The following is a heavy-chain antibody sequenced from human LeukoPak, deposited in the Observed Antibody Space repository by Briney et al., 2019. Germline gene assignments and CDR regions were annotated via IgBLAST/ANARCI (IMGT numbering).Heavy chain of an antibody. CDR3: ARDTDGYRFDY. D-gene: IGHD5-24*01. CDR2: IYYSGST. Sequence: SETLSLTCTVSGGSISSSSYYWGWIRQPPGKGLEWIGSIYYSGSTYYNPSLKSRVTISVDTSKNQFSLKLSSVTAADTAVYYCARDTDGYRFDYWGQGTLVTVSS. J-gene: IGHJ4*02. CDR1: GGSISSSSYY. V-gene: IGHV4-39*07.